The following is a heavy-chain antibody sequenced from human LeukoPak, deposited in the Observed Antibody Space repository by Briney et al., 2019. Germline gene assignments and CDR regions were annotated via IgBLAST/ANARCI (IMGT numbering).Heavy chain of an antibody. CDR3: AKTSQLGSYTWFDP. CDR2: IDHIGVT. CDR1: GASLSDNY. V-gene: IGHV4-34*01. D-gene: IGHD6-6*01. J-gene: IGHJ5*02. Sequence: SETLSLTCAVYGASLSDNYWSWIRQPPGKGLEWIGEIDHIGVTKYNPSLKGRVTIPRDTSKNQFSLDLTSVTAADTAVYYCAKTSQLGSYTWFDPWGQGTLVTVSS.